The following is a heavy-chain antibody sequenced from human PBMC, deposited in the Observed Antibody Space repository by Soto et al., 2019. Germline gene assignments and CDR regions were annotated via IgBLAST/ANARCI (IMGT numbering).Heavy chain of an antibody. CDR3: ARVARRWELLGYYYYGMDV. CDR1: GDSVSSNSAA. D-gene: IGHD1-26*01. Sequence: SQTLSLTCAISGDSVSSNSAAWNWIRQSPSRGLEWLGRTYYRSKWYNDYAVSVKSRITINPYTSKNQFSLQLNSVTPEDTAVYYCARVARRWELLGYYYYGMDVWGQGTTVTVSS. J-gene: IGHJ6*02. CDR2: TYYRSKWYN. V-gene: IGHV6-1*01.